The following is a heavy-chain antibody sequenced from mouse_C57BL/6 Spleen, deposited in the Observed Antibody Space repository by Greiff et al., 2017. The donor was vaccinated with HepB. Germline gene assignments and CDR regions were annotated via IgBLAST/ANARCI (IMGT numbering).Heavy chain of an antibody. Sequence: QVQLQQPGAELVKPGASVKLSCKASGYTFTSYWMHWVKQRPGQGLEWIGMIHPNSGSTNYNEKFKSKATLTVDKSSSTAYMQLSSLTSEDSAVYYCAREGSTTVPFAYWGQGTLVTVSA. D-gene: IGHD1-1*01. CDR2: IHPNSGST. CDR1: GYTFTSYW. CDR3: AREGSTTVPFAY. V-gene: IGHV1-64*01. J-gene: IGHJ3*01.